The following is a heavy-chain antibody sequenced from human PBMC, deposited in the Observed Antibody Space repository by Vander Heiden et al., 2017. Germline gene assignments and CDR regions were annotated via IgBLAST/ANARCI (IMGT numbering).Heavy chain of an antibody. CDR1: GFLFSDYY. CDR2: ISSSGRTI. CDR3: ARSLAVSGDYYYAYDMDV. V-gene: IGHV3-11*01. J-gene: IGHJ6*02. Sequence: VESGGGLVKPGGSLRLSCAASGFLFSDYYMTWVRQAPGKGPEWLSYISSSGRTISYADSVKGRFTISRDNANNSLYLQMTSLTAADTAVYYCARSLAVSGDYYYAYDMDVWGQGTTVTVSS. D-gene: IGHD6-19*01.